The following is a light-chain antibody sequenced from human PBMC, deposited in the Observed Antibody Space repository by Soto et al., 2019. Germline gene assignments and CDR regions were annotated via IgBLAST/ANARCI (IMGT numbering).Light chain of an antibody. CDR2: EVS. V-gene: IGLV2-23*02. J-gene: IGLJ1*01. CDR1: SSDVGSYNL. CDR3: CSYPGRAYV. Sequence: QSALTQSASVSGSPGQSITISCTGTSSDVGSYNLVSWYQQHPGKAPKLMIYEVSKRPSGASNRFSGSKSGNTASLTISGIKAEDEADYYFCSYPGRAYVFGTGTKVXVL.